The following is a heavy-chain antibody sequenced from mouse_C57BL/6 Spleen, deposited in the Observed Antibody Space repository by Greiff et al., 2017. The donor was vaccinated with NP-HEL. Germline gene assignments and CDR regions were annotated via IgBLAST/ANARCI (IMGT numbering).Heavy chain of an antibody. D-gene: IGHD1-1*01. CDR1: GYTFTSYW. Sequence: QVQLKQPGAELVMPGASVKLSCKASGYTFTSYWMHWVKQRPGQGLEWIGEIDPSDSYTNYNQKFKGKSTLTVDKSSSTAYMQLSSLTSEDSAVYYCARTFITTVVATNYYDCWGQGTTLTVSS. J-gene: IGHJ2*01. V-gene: IGHV1-69*01. CDR2: IDPSDSYT. CDR3: ARTFITTVVATNYYDC.